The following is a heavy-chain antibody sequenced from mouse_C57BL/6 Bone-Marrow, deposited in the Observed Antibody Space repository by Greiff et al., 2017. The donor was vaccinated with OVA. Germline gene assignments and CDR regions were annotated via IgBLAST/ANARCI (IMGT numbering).Heavy chain of an antibody. CDR1: GYTFTSYW. CDR3: AAYLLRPFDY. V-gene: IGHV1-55*01. Sequence: VQVVESGAELVKPGASVKMSCKASGYTFTSYWITWVKQRPGQGLEWIGDIYPGSGSTNYNEKFKSKATLTVDTSSSTAYMQLSSLTSEDSAVYYCAAYLLRPFDYWGQGTTLTVSS. CDR2: IYPGSGST. J-gene: IGHJ2*01. D-gene: IGHD1-1*01.